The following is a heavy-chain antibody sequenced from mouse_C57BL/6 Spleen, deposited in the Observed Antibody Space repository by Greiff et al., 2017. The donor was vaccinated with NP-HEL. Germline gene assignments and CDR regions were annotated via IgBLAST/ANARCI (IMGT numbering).Heavy chain of an antibody. CDR1: GYTFTDYN. V-gene: IGHV1-18*01. CDR2: INPNNGGT. CDR3: ARGDYYGSSGAY. D-gene: IGHD1-1*01. Sequence: VQLQQSGPELVKPGASVKIPCKASGYTFTDYNMDWVKQSHGKSLEWIGDINPNNGGTIYNQKFKGKATLTVDKSSSTAYMELRSLTSEDTAVYYCARGDYYGSSGAYWGQGTLVTVSA. J-gene: IGHJ3*01.